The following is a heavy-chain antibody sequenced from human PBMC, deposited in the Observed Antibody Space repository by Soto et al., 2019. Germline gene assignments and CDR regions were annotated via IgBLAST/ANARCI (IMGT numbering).Heavy chain of an antibody. Sequence: ASVKVSCKASGGTFSSYAISWGRQAPGQGLEWMGGIIPIFGTANYAQKFQGRVTITADESTSTAYMELSSLRSEDTAVYYCASGIRFLEWLLYYWGQGTLVTVSS. CDR3: ASGIRFLEWLLYY. V-gene: IGHV1-69*13. J-gene: IGHJ4*02. CDR1: GGTFSSYA. CDR2: IIPIFGTA. D-gene: IGHD3-3*01.